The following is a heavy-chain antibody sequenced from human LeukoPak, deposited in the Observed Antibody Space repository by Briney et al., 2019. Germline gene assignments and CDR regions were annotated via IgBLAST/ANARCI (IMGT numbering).Heavy chain of an antibody. Sequence: PSETLSLTCSVSGDTSSSYHWNWIRQPAGKGLEWIGRIYTSGSTYYNPSLKSRVTISVDTSKNQFSLKLSSVTAADTAVYYCARESTDYDAFDIWGQGTMVTVSS. CDR2: IYTSGST. J-gene: IGHJ3*02. V-gene: IGHV4-4*07. CDR1: GDTSSSYH. CDR3: ARESTDYDAFDI. D-gene: IGHD5-12*01.